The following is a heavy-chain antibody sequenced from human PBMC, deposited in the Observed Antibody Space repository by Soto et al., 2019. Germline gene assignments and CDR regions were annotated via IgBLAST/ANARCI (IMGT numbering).Heavy chain of an antibody. J-gene: IGHJ3*02. V-gene: IGHV3-23*01. D-gene: IGHD2-2*03. CDR2: ISGSGGST. Sequence: PGGSLRLSCAASGFTFSSYAMSWVRQAPGKGLEWVSAISGSGGSTYYADSVKGRFTISRDNSKNTLYLQMNSLRAEDTAVYYCAKDLDIVVVPAAPVAAFDIWGQGTMVTVSS. CDR1: GFTFSSYA. CDR3: AKDLDIVVVPAAPVAAFDI.